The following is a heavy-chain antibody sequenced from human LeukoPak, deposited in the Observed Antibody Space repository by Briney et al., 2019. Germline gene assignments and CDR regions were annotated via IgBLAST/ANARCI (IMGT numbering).Heavy chain of an antibody. CDR3: ARDPTYYYDSSGPL. V-gene: IGHV4-31*03. Sequence: SQTLSLTCTVSGGPISSGGYYWSWIRQHPGKGLEWIGYIYYSGSTYYNPSLKSRVTISVDTSKNQFSLKLSSVTAADTAVYYCARDPTYYYDSSGPLWGQGTLVTVSS. CDR1: GGPISSGGYY. CDR2: IYYSGST. J-gene: IGHJ4*02. D-gene: IGHD3-22*01.